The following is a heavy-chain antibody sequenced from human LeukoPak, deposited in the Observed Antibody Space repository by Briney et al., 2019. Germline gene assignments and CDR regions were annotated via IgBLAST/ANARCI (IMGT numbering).Heavy chain of an antibody. CDR2: TRNKANSYTT. CDR3: ARARRGSYPSSDY. Sequence: GGSLRLSCAASGFTFSNAWMSWVRQAPGKGLEWVGRTRNKANSYTTEYAASVKGRFTISRDDLKNSLFLQMNSLMTEDTAVYYCARARRGSYPSSDYWGQGTLVTVSS. J-gene: IGHJ4*02. V-gene: IGHV3-72*01. D-gene: IGHD1-26*01. CDR1: GFTFSNAW.